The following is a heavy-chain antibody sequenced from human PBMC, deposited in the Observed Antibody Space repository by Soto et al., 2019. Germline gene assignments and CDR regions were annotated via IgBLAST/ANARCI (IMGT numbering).Heavy chain of an antibody. CDR1: GNTFSNFG. CDR2: ISPNSEKT. CDR3: ARDGYPAYNWLDP. V-gene: IGHV1-18*01. Sequence: ASVKVSCKASGNTFSNFGISWVRQAPGEGLEWMGWISPNSEKTKIAQRFRGRVTMTTDISTSTSYLELRGLTSDDTAVYYCARDGYPAYNWLDPWGQGTLVTVSS. J-gene: IGHJ5*02. D-gene: IGHD5-12*01.